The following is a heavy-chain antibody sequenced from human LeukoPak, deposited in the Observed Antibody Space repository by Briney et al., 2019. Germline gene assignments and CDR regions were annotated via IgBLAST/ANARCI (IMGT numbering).Heavy chain of an antibody. V-gene: IGHV3-23*01. CDR1: GFAFSTYA. J-gene: IGHJ4*02. Sequence: GVSLRLSCAASGFAFSTYAMSWVRQAPGMGLEWVSAISGSGGGTYYADFVKGRFTISRDNAKNTLYLLMNNLRAEDTAVYYCAKEDSSSSRYYFEYWGQGTLVTVSS. CDR3: AKEDSSSSRYYFEY. D-gene: IGHD6-6*01. CDR2: ISGSGGGT.